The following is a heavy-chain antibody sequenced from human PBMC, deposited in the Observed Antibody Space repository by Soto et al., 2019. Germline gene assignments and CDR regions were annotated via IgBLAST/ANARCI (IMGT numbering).Heavy chain of an antibody. D-gene: IGHD2-15*01. CDR3: ARGLKLLRTYYYYYGMDV. J-gene: IGHJ6*02. Sequence: NPSETLSLTCAVYGGSFSGYYWSWIRQPPGKGLEWIGEINHSGSTNYNPSLKSRVTISVDTSKNQFSLKLSSVTAADTAVYYCARGLKLLRTYYYYYGMDVWGQGTTVTVSS. CDR1: GGSFSGYY. V-gene: IGHV4-34*01. CDR2: INHSGST.